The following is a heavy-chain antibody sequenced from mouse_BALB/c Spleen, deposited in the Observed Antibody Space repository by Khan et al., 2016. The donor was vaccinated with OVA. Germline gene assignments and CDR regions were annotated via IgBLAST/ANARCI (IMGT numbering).Heavy chain of an antibody. Sequence: VQLQQSGTVLARPGASVKMSCKASGYTFTNYWMHWVKQRPGQGLEWIGTIFPGNSDTNYNQKLTGKAKLTAVTSTSTAYMELSSLTNEDSAVYYFARNGFGNYEIWDYWGQGTTLTVSS. CDR2: IFPGNSDT. D-gene: IGHD2-1*01. CDR1: GYTFTNYW. J-gene: IGHJ2*01. CDR3: ARNGFGNYEIWDY. V-gene: IGHV1-5*01.